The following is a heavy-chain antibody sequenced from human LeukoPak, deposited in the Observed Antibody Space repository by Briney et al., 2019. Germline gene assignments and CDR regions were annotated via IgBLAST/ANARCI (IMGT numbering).Heavy chain of an antibody. D-gene: IGHD3-16*02. CDR2: IYYSGST. CDR3: ARVRAFGGVTVMDY. Sequence: SETLSLTCTVSGGSIRTSYYWSWIRQSPGRGLEWIGYIYYSGSTNYNPSLESRVTLSVDTSKNQFSLKLSSVTAADTAVYYCARVRAFGGVTVMDYWGQGTLVTVSS. V-gene: IGHV4-59*12. CDR1: GGSIRTSYY. J-gene: IGHJ4*02.